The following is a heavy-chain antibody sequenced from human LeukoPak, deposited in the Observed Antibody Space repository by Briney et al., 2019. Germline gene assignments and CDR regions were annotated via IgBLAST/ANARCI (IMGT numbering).Heavy chain of an antibody. CDR3: ARDAYSGYDLRAYYFDY. J-gene: IGHJ4*02. Sequence: SVKVSCKASGYSFTSYGISWVRQAPGQGLEWMGRIIPILGIANYAQKFQGRVTITADKSTSTAYMELSSLRSEDTAEYYCARDAYSGYDLRAYYFDYWGQGTLVTVSS. V-gene: IGHV1-69*04. CDR1: GYSFTSYG. D-gene: IGHD5-12*01. CDR2: IIPILGIA.